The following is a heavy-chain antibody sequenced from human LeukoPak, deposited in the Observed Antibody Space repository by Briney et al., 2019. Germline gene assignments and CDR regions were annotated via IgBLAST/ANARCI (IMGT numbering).Heavy chain of an antibody. D-gene: IGHD3-16*01. J-gene: IGHJ4*02. CDR1: GGSISSSTYY. CDR3: ARISEGAVLDN. CDR2: IFYSGST. V-gene: IGHV4-39*01. Sequence: SETLSLTCTVSGGSISSSTYYWGWIRQPPGKGLEWIGSIFYSGSTYYNPSLKSRVTISIDTSKNQVSLKLSSVTAAGTAVYYCARISEGAVLDNWGQGALVNGSS.